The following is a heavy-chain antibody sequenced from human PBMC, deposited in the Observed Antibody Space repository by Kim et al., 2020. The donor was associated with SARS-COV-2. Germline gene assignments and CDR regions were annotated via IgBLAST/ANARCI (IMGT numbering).Heavy chain of an antibody. Sequence: GGSLRLYCEDSGFSGFTLSTYYMTWVRHAPGKGLEWVANIKQDGSVTLYLDSVKGRFTISRDNSKNSLYLQMNSLRAEDTALYYCASGYGWLVHSWGHGTLVTVSS. CDR3: ASGYGWLVHS. V-gene: IGHV3-7*03. CDR1: GFSGFTLSTYY. CDR2: IKQDGSVT. D-gene: IGHD6-19*01. J-gene: IGHJ5*01.